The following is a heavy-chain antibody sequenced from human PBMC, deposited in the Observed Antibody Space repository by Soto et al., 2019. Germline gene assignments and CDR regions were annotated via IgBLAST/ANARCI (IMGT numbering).Heavy chain of an antibody. J-gene: IGHJ4*02. CDR1: GFTFSSYA. D-gene: IGHD3-3*01. CDR2: ISGSGGST. V-gene: IGHV3-23*01. Sequence: GGSLRLSCAASGFTFSSYAMSWFRQAPGKGLEWVSAISGSGGSTYYADSVEGRFTISRDNSKNTLYLQMNSLRAEDTAVYYCEKYEIHHFDHWGQGTLVTVPS. CDR3: EKYEIHHFDH.